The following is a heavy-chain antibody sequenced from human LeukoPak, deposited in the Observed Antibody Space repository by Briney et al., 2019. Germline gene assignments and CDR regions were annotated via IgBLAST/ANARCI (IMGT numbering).Heavy chain of an antibody. CDR2: INPNSGGT. Sequence: ASVKVSCKAFGYTFTGYYMHWVRQAPGQGLEWMGRINPNSGGTNYAQKFQGRVTMTRDTSISTAYMELSRLRSDDTAVYYCARVARYSSGGGAFDIWGQGTMVTVSS. D-gene: IGHD6-19*01. CDR3: ARVARYSSGGGAFDI. V-gene: IGHV1-2*06. CDR1: GYTFTGYY. J-gene: IGHJ3*02.